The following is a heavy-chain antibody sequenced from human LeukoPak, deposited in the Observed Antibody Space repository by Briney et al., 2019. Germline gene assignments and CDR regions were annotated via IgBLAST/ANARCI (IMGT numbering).Heavy chain of an antibody. V-gene: IGHV4-59*01. Sequence: KPSETLFLTCTVTGGSISSYYWGWIRQPPGKGLEWIGYIYYSGSTNYNPSLKSRVTISVDTSKNQFSLKLSSVTAADTAVYYCARDYSRDGYNMFDYWGQGTLVTVSS. CDR3: ARDYSRDGYNMFDY. CDR1: GGSISSYY. D-gene: IGHD5-24*01. J-gene: IGHJ4*02. CDR2: IYYSGST.